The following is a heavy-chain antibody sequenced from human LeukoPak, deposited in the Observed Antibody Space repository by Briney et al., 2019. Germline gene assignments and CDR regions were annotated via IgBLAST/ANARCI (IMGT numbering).Heavy chain of an antibody. CDR1: GGSFSGYY. CDR3: ARGKGAAALGLRDY. V-gene: IGHV4-34*01. CDR2: INHSGST. Sequence: SETLSLTCAVYGGSFSGYYWSWIRQPPGKGLEWIGEINHSGSTNYNPSLKSRVTISVDTSKNQFSLKLGSVTAADTAVYYCARGKGAAALGLRDYWGQGTPVTVSS. D-gene: IGHD6-13*01. J-gene: IGHJ4*02.